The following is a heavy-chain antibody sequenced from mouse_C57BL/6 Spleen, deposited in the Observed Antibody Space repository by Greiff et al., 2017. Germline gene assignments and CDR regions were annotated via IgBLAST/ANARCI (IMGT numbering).Heavy chain of an antibody. CDR3: ARGPITTGYFDV. Sequence: EVKVEESGGGLVQPGESLKLSCESNEYEFPSHDMSWVRKTPEKRLELVAAINSDGGSTYYPDTMERRFIISRDNTKKTLYLQMSSLRSEDTALYYCARGPITTGYFDVWGTGTTVTVSS. V-gene: IGHV5-2*03. CDR1: EYEFPSHD. D-gene: IGHD1-2*01. J-gene: IGHJ1*03. CDR2: INSDGGST.